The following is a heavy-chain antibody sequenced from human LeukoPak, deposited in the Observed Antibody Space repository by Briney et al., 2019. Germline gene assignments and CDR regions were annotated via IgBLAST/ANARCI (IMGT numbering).Heavy chain of an antibody. Sequence: SETLSLTCTVSGGSISSSSYYWGWIRQPPGKGLEWIGSIYYSGSTYYNPSLNSRVTISVDTSKNQFSLKLSSVTAADTAVYYCARHVEVFYYYYYYYMDVWGKGTTVTVSS. V-gene: IGHV4-39*01. J-gene: IGHJ6*03. D-gene: IGHD1-1*01. CDR2: IYYSGST. CDR1: GGSISSSSYY. CDR3: ARHVEVFYYYYYYYMDV.